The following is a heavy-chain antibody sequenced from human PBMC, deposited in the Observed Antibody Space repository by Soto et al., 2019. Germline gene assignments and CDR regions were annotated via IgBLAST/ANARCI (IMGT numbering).Heavy chain of an antibody. CDR2: LSYDGSNK. D-gene: IGHD3-10*01. CDR1: GFTFSSYG. V-gene: IGHV3-30*03. CDR3: ATWFGAFAY. J-gene: IGHJ4*02. Sequence: QVQLVESGGGVVQPGRSLRLSCAASGFTFSSYGMHWVRQAPGKGLDWGAVLSYDGSNKYYADAVKGRFTISRANSKNPLYLQMNSVRAGDTAVYYCATWFGAFAYWGQGTLVTVS.